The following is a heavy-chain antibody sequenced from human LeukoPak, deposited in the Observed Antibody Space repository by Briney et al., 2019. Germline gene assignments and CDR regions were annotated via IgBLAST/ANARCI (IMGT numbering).Heavy chain of an antibody. CDR2: IIPIPGIA. CDR3: AREIVGAKKANLDY. J-gene: IGHJ4*02. CDR1: GGTFSSYT. D-gene: IGHD1-26*01. Sequence: ASVKVSCKASGGTFSSYTISWVRQAPGQGLEWMGRIIPIPGIANYAQKFQGRVTITADKSTSTAYMELSSLRSEDAAVYYCAREIVGAKKANLDYWGQGTLVTVSS. V-gene: IGHV1-69*04.